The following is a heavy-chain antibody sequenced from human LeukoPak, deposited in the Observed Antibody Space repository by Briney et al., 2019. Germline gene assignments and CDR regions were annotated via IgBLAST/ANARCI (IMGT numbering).Heavy chain of an antibody. Sequence: GGSLRLSCAASGFSFSNYGMSWVRQAPGQGLEWVSVISVSGHTTNYADSVRGRFTISRDDSKSTLYLQMNSLRAEDTAVYYCAKLGDILTGYPYYFDCWGQGTLVTVSS. CDR2: ISVSGHTT. D-gene: IGHD3-9*01. V-gene: IGHV3-23*01. CDR3: AKLGDILTGYPYYFDC. CDR1: GFSFSNYG. J-gene: IGHJ4*02.